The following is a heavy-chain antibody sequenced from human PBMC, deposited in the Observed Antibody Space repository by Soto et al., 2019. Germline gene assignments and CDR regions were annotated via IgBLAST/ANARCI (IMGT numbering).Heavy chain of an antibody. J-gene: IGHJ3*02. V-gene: IGHV4-34*01. D-gene: IGHD3-10*01. CDR3: ARRVLLWFGEAPDAFDI. CDR1: GGSFSGYY. Sequence: PSETLSLTCAFYGGSFSGYYWSWIRQPPGKGLEWIGEINHSGSTNYNPSLKSRVTISVDTSKNQFSLKLSSVTAADTAVYYCARRVLLWFGEAPDAFDIWGQGTMVTVSS. CDR2: INHSGST.